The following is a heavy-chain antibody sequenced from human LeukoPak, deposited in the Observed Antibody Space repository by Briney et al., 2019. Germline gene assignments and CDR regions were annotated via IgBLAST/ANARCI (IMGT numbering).Heavy chain of an antibody. CDR3: ARDGRAGMDY. CDR1: GGSISSYY. CDR2: IYYSGST. Sequence: PSETLSLTGTVSGGSISSYYWSWLRQPPGKGLEWIGYIYYSGSTNYNPSLNSRVTTSVDTSKNQFSLKLSSVTAADTAVYYCARDGRAGMDYWGQGTLVTVSS. D-gene: IGHD1-14*01. V-gene: IGHV4-59*01. J-gene: IGHJ4*02.